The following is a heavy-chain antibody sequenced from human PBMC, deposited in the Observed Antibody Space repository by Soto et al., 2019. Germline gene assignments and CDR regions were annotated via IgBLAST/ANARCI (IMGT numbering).Heavy chain of an antibody. D-gene: IGHD2-2*01. Sequence: GGSLRLSCEASGFSFSSYGMHWVRQAPGKGLQWVAVIWSDGGNKYYADPVKGRFTISRDNSKNTLYVQMNSLRAEDTAVYYCARDPYCSTTSCSYYFDYWGQGTLVTVSS. V-gene: IGHV3-33*01. CDR1: GFSFSSYG. CDR3: ARDPYCSTTSCSYYFDY. CDR2: IWSDGGNK. J-gene: IGHJ4*02.